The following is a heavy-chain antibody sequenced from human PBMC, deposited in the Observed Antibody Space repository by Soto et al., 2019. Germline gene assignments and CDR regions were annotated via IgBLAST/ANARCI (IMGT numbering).Heavy chain of an antibody. Sequence: QVQLQESGPGLVKPSQTLSLTCTVSGGSISSGGYYWSWIRQHPGKGLEWIGYIYYSGSTHYNPSLMSRVTLPVDTAKNQFSLKLSAVTAADTAVHYCARGYGDYYVDYWGQGTLVTVSS. CDR2: IYYSGST. CDR3: ARGYGDYYVDY. CDR1: GGSISSGGYY. V-gene: IGHV4-31*03. J-gene: IGHJ4*02. D-gene: IGHD4-17*01.